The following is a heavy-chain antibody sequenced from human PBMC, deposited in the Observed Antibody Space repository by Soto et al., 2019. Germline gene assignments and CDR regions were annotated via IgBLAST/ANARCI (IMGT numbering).Heavy chain of an antibody. Sequence: QVQLVESGGGVVQPGRSLRLSCAASGFTFSSYGMHWVRQAPSKGLEWVAVISYDGSNKYYADSVKGRFTISRDNSKNTLYRQMNSLRAEDTAVYYCATDTALRYWGQGTLVTVSS. J-gene: IGHJ4*02. CDR3: ATDTALRY. CDR2: ISYDGSNK. D-gene: IGHD5-18*01. CDR1: GFTFSSYG. V-gene: IGHV3-30*03.